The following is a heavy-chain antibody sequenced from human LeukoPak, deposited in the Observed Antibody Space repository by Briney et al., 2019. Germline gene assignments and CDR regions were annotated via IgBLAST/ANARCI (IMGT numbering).Heavy chain of an antibody. CDR3: ASLRFGEPPLSINNWFDP. CDR2: IYYSGGT. D-gene: IGHD3-10*01. CDR1: GGSISSYY. Sequence: PSETLSLTCTVSGGSISSYYWSWIRQPPGKGLEWIGYIYYSGGTHYNPSLKSRVTISVDTSKNQFSLKLSSVTAADTAVYYCASLRFGEPPLSINNWFDPWGQGTLVTVSS. J-gene: IGHJ5*02. V-gene: IGHV4-59*01.